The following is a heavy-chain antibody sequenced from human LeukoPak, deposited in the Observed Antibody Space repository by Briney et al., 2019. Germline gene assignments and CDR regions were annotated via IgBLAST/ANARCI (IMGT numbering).Heavy chain of an antibody. D-gene: IGHD6-13*01. J-gene: IGHJ5*02. CDR2: INHSGST. Sequence: PSETLSLTCAVYGGSFSGYYSCWIRQPPGRGLEWMGEINHSGSTNYNPSLKSRVTISVDTSKNQFSLKLSSVTAADTAVYYCARATYSSSWPMGGPFDPWGQGTLVTVSS. CDR1: GGSFSGYY. CDR3: ARATYSSSWPMGGPFDP. V-gene: IGHV4-34*01.